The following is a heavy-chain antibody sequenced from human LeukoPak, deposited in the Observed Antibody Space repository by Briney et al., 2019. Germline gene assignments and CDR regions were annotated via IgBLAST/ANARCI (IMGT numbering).Heavy chain of an antibody. CDR2: ISSSSVDT. Sequence: GGSLRLSCAASGFSFSTYAMSWVRQAPGKGLEWISGISSSSVDTHYAESVKGRFRVSRDNSETTLYLQMNSPRAEDTAVYYCASGTYRLGDYWGQGVLVAVSS. CDR3: ASGTYRLGDY. J-gene: IGHJ4*02. D-gene: IGHD3-10*01. V-gene: IGHV3-23*01. CDR1: GFSFSTYA.